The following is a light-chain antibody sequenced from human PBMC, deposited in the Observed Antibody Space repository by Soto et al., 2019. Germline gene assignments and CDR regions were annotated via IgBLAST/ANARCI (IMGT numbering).Light chain of an antibody. J-gene: IGLJ1*01. CDR1: SSYVGGYNY. CDR2: DVK. CDR3: CSYAGDYTFV. V-gene: IGLV2-11*01. Sequence: QSVLTQPRSVSRSPGQSVTSSCTGTSSYVGGYNYVSGYQQHPGRAPRVMIYDVKTRPSGVPDRFSGSKSGNTASLTISELQAEDEADYYCCSYAGDYTFVFGTGTKVTVL.